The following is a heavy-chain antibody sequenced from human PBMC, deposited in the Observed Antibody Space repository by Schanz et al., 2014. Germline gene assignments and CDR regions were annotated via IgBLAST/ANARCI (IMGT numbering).Heavy chain of an antibody. J-gene: IGHJ6*02. CDR1: GFTLSSYN. Sequence: EVQLVESGGGLVQPGGSLRLSCVASGFTLSSYNMNWVRQAPGKGLEWISNIGSSSSFIYYADSVKGRFTISRDNAKNTLYLQMNSLRAEDTAVYYCARPLGPNYYYYGLDVWGQGTTVTVSS. CDR3: ARPLGPNYYYYGLDV. CDR2: IGSSSSFI. V-gene: IGHV3-48*04.